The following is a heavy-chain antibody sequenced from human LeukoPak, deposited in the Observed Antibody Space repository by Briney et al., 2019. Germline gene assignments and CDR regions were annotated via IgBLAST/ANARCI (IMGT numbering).Heavy chain of an antibody. CDR2: IIPILGIA. J-gene: IGHJ4*02. D-gene: IGHD2-15*01. Sequence: SVKVSCKASGGTFSSYTISWVRQAPGQGLEWMGRIIPILGIANYAQKFQGRVTITADKSTSTAYMELSSLRSEDSAVYYCAREVVADPFDYWGQGTLVTVSS. V-gene: IGHV1-69*04. CDR1: GGTFSSYT. CDR3: AREVVADPFDY.